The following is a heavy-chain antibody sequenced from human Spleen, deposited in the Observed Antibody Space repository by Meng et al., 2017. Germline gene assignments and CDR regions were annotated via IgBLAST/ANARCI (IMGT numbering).Heavy chain of an antibody. CDR3: ALQPALVGWTGSWPPYFDS. CDR2: ISSNATNI. V-gene: IGHV3-48*03. Sequence: GESLKISCAASGFTFSSHEMNWVRQAPGKGLEWVSYISSNATNIYYAESVKGRFTISRDNAKNSLYLQMNSLRAEDTAIYYCALQPALVGWTGSWPPYFDSWGRGALVTVSS. CDR1: GFTFSSHE. J-gene: IGHJ4*01. D-gene: IGHD6-13*01.